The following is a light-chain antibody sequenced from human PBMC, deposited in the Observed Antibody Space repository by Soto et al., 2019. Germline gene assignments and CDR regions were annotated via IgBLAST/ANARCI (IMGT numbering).Light chain of an antibody. V-gene: IGKV1-17*01. CDR3: LQHNNYPPIT. J-gene: IGKJ5*01. CDR1: QGIRND. CDR2: DAT. Sequence: DIQMTQSPSSLSASVGDRVTITCRASQGIRNDLAWYQQKPGKAPKRLIYDATSLQSGVPSRFSGSGSGTEFTLTISSLQPADFATYYCLQHNNYPPITFGQGTRLEIK.